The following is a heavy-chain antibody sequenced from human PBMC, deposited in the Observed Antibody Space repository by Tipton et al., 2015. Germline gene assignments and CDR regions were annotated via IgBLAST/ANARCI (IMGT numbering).Heavy chain of an antibody. D-gene: IGHD1-26*01. J-gene: IGHJ5*02. V-gene: IGHV4-39*01. CDR2: IDYSGHT. CDR1: GGSISSRGYC. CDR3: ARHYSRIVPGHGWFDP. Sequence: GLVKPSETTSLTCTVSGGSISSRGYCWGWLRQPPGKGLEWIARIDYSGHTYYNPSLRNHVTISVDASKHQFSLRLNSVTAADTALYYCARHYSRIVPGHGWFDPWGQGTLVTVAS.